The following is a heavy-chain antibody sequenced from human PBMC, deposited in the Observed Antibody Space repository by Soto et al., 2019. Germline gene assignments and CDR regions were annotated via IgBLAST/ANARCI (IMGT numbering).Heavy chain of an antibody. D-gene: IGHD4-17*01. CDR2: TYSGGDR. CDR1: GVTVGNNY. V-gene: IGHV3-66*04. J-gene: IGHJ4*02. CDR3: ARHVPVTALGY. Sequence: EVRLVESGGGLVQPGGSLRLSCAASGVTVGNNYMSWVRQAPGKGLEWVSVTYSGGDRRYADSVKGRFTMSRDSTKNTVYLQMDSLRAEDTAVNFCARHVPVTALGYWGQGSLVTVSS.